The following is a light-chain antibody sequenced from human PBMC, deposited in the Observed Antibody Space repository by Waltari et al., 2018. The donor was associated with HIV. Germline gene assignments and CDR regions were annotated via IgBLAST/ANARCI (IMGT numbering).Light chain of an antibody. J-gene: IGLJ3*02. V-gene: IGLV1-51*01. CDR2: DNN. CDR1: SSNIGNNY. Sequence: QSVLTQHPSVSAASGHSVTNSCSGTSSNIGNNYVSWYQQDPGKTPKVVIYDNNTRPSGIPDRFSGSKSGTSATLAITGLQTGDESDYYCGAWDGGLSAGVFGEGTKLTVL. CDR3: GAWDGGLSAGV.